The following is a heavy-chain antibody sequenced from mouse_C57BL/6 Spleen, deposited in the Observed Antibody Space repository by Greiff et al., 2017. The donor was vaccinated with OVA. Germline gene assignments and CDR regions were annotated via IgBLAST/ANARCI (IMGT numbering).Heavy chain of an antibody. J-gene: IGHJ3*01. CDR1: GYTFTSYW. D-gene: IGHD2-1*01. Sequence: VQLQQPGAELVRPGTSVKLSCKASGYTFTSYWMHWVKQRPGQGLEWIGVIDPSDSYTNYNQKFKGKATLTVDTSSSTAYMQLSSLTSEDSAVYYCARSGNYVDWFAYGGQGTLVTVSA. V-gene: IGHV1-59*01. CDR3: ARSGNYVDWFAY. CDR2: IDPSDSYT.